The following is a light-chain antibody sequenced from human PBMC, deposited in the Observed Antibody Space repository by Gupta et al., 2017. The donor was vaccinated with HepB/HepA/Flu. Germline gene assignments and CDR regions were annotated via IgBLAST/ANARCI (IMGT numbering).Light chain of an antibody. J-gene: IGLJ2*01. Sequence: LLLTQSPSASASMGAPAKLTSTLRSGHITYAIAWQQQQPEWGPRYLMKVTSDGSRSKGDGIPDRFSGSSSGTERYLTISSLQAEDDADYYCQTWDTGAVVFGGGTKLTVL. CDR1: SGHITYA. V-gene: IGLV4-69*01. CDR3: QTWDTGAVV. CDR2: VTSDGSR.